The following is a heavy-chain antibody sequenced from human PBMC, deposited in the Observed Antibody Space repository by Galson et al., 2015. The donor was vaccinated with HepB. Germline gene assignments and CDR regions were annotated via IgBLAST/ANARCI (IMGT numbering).Heavy chain of an antibody. CDR1: GYSFTSYW. Sequence: QSGAEVKKPGESLKISCTGSGYSFTSYWIGWVRQMPGKGLEWMGIIYPGDSDTRYSPSFQGQVTISADKSISTAYLQWSSLKASDTAMYYCARSSSSGWYIDAFDIWGQGTMVTVSS. CDR3: ARSSSSGWYIDAFDI. V-gene: IGHV5-51*01. D-gene: IGHD6-19*01. CDR2: IYPGDSDT. J-gene: IGHJ3*02.